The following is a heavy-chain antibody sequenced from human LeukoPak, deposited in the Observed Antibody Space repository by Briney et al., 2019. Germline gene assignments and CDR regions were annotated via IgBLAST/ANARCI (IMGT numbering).Heavy chain of an antibody. D-gene: IGHD4-17*01. CDR2: INPNSGGT. V-gene: IGHV1-2*06. CDR1: GYTFTGYY. CDR3: ARVKFYGDYPFFQH. Sequence: ASVKVSCKASGYTFTGYYMHWVRQAPGQGLEWMGRINPNSGGTNYAQKFQGRVTMTRDTSISTAYMELRSLRSDDTAVYYCARVKFYGDYPFFQHWGQGTLVTVSS. J-gene: IGHJ1*01.